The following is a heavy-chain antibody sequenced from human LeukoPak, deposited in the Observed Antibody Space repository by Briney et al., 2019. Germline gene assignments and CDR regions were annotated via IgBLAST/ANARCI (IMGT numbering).Heavy chain of an antibody. J-gene: IGHJ5*02. CDR2: IYHSGST. Sequence: SETLSLTCAVSGGSISSGGYSWSWIRQPPGKGLEWIGYIYHSGSTYYNPSLRSRVTISVDRSKNQFSLKLSSVTAADTAVYYCARDQRISGSYENWFDPWGQGTLVTVSS. V-gene: IGHV4-30-2*01. D-gene: IGHD1-26*01. CDR3: ARDQRISGSYENWFDP. CDR1: GGSISSGGYS.